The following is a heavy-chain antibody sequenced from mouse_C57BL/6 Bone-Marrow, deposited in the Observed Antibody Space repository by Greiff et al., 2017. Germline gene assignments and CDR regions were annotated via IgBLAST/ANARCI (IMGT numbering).Heavy chain of an antibody. CDR2: IYPRSGNT. Sequence: QVQLQQSGAELARPGASVKLSCKASGYTFTSYGISWVKQRTGQGLEWIGEIYPRSGNTYYNEKFKGKATLTADKSSSTAYMELRSLTSEDSAVXFCASPSMITTRKVYYFDYWGQGTTLTVSS. CDR1: GYTFTSYG. V-gene: IGHV1-81*01. J-gene: IGHJ2*01. D-gene: IGHD2-4*01. CDR3: ASPSMITTRKVYYFDY.